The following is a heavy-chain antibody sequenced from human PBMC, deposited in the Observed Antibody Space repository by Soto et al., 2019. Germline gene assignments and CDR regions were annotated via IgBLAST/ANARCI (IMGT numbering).Heavy chain of an antibody. V-gene: IGHV1-8*01. D-gene: IGHD5-18*01. CDR2: MKANSGNT. Sequence: QVQLVQSGAEVKKPGASVQVSCKASGYTFTSYDINWVRQATGQGLEWMGWMKANSGNTGYAQKFQGRVTMTRNTSVTRAYMELSSLRSEDTAVYYCASGSGYSCGRWGQGTLVTVSS. CDR3: ASGSGYSCGR. CDR1: GYTFTSYD. J-gene: IGHJ4*02.